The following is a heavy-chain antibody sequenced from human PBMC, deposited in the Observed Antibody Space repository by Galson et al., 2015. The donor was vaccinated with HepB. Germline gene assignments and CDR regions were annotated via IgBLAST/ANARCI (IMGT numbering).Heavy chain of an antibody. CDR1: GYNFPTYS. CDR2: INAYNQNA. Sequence: SVKVSCKASGYNFPTYSITWVRQAPGQGLEWLGWINAYNQNANYAQHLQGRVTMTTDTYMSTAYMELRSLRSDDTAVYYCARGALVAVVDATQNNWFAPWGQGTLIPVSS. CDR3: ARGALVAVVDATQNNWFAP. V-gene: IGHV1-18*01. D-gene: IGHD2-15*01. J-gene: IGHJ5*02.